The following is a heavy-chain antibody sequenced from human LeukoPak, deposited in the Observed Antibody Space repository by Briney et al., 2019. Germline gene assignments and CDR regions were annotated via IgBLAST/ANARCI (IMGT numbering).Heavy chain of an antibody. V-gene: IGHV1-18*01. CDR3: ARDMFSSGPDYFFEY. CDR1: GYSFTSYG. CDR2: ISAYNGNT. D-gene: IGHD6-19*01. J-gene: IGHJ4*02. Sequence: ASVKVSSKASGYSFTSYGINWVRQAPGQGLEWMAWISAYNGNTNYAQQFQDRVAVTTDTSTSTAYVELRRLRSDDTAVYYCARDMFSSGPDYFFEYWGQGTLVTVSS.